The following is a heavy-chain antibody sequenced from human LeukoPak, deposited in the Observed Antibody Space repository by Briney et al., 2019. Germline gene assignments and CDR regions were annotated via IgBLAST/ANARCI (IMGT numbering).Heavy chain of an antibody. CDR1: GYTFTSYY. D-gene: IGHD2-2*01. CDR3: ARGGLTVVVPAATLDY. CDR2: INPSGGST. V-gene: IGHV1-46*01. Sequence: ASVKVSCKASGYTFTSYYMHWVRQAPGQGLEWMGIINPSGGSTSYAQKFQGRVTMTRDTSTSTVHMELSSLRSEDTAVYYCARGGLTVVVPAATLDYWGQGTLVTVSS. J-gene: IGHJ4*02.